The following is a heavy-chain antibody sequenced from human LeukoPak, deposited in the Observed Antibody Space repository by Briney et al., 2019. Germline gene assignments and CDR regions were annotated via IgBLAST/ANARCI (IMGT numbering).Heavy chain of an antibody. J-gene: IGHJ4*02. V-gene: IGHV1-3*01. CDR2: LNAGNGNT. D-gene: IGHD3-22*01. CDR3: AREAYDSSGYPLDY. Sequence: ASVKVSCKASGYTFTSYAMHWVRQAPGQRLEWMGWLNAGNGNTKYSQKFQGRVTITRDTSASTAYMELSSLRSEDTAVYYCAREAYDSSGYPLDYWGQGTLVTVSS. CDR1: GYTFTSYA.